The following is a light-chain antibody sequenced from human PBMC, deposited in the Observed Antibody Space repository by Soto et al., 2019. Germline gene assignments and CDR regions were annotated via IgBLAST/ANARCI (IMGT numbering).Light chain of an antibody. CDR1: NSNIGNNY. J-gene: IGLJ3*02. Sequence: QAVVTQPPSVSAAPGQKVTISCSGSNSNIGNNYVSWYQQFPGTAPKLLIYESNQRPSGIPDRFSGSTSGTSATLGITGLQTGDEADYYCGTWDNSLSAGVFGGGTKVTVL. V-gene: IGLV1-51*02. CDR3: GTWDNSLSAGV. CDR2: ESN.